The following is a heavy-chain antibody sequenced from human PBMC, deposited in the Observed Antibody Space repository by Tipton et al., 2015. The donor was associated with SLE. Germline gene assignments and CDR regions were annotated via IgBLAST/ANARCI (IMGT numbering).Heavy chain of an antibody. J-gene: IGHJ4*02. D-gene: IGHD1-26*01. CDR3: ARSGGNYFDY. V-gene: IGHV4-34*01. CDR2: INHSGST. Sequence: LRLSCAASGFTFSSYAMSWVRQPPGKGLEWIGEINHSGSTNYNPSLKSRVTISVDTSKNQFSLKLSSVTAADTAVYYCARSGGNYFDYWGQGTLVTVSS. CDR1: GFTFSSYA.